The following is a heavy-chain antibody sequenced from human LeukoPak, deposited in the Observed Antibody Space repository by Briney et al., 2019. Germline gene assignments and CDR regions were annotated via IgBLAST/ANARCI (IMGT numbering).Heavy chain of an antibody. V-gene: IGHV4-38-2*01. CDR1: GYSISSGYY. D-gene: IGHD4-17*01. J-gene: IGHJ3*02. CDR3: ARGSVTTLGAFDI. CDR2: IYHSGST. Sequence: PSETLSLTCAVSGYSISSGYYWGWIRQPPGKGLAWIGSIYHSGSTYYNPSLKSRVTISVDTSKNQFSLKLSPVTAADTAVYYCARGSVTTLGAFDIWGQGTMVTVSS.